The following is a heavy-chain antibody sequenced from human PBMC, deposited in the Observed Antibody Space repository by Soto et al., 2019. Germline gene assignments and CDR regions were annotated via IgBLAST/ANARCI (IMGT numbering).Heavy chain of an antibody. Sequence: QITLKESGPTLVKPTQTLTLTCTSSGFSHSSSAVGMGWIRQPPGNALEWLAFIYWDDDKLYSPSLKSSLTITKATTKNQVVLAMTNMDPVVTATYYCAHLVVAGLTYYFDYWGQGTLVTVSS. CDR1: GFSHSSSAVG. V-gene: IGHV2-5*02. CDR3: AHLVVAGLTYYFDY. J-gene: IGHJ4*02. CDR2: IYWDDDK. D-gene: IGHD2-15*01.